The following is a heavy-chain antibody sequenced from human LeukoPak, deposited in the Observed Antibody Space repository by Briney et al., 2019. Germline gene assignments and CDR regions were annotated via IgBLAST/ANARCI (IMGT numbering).Heavy chain of an antibody. J-gene: IGHJ6*02. CDR3: AGGVYSSGWYSHWYYYGMDV. D-gene: IGHD6-19*01. CDR1: GGSISSYY. CDR2: TYYSGST. V-gene: IGHV4-59*08. Sequence: SETLSLTCTVSGGSISSYYWIWIRHPPGKGLEGIGYTYYSGSTNYNPSLKSRVTISVDASKNQFSMKLSSVTAADTAVYYCAGGVYSSGWYSHWYYYGMDVWGQGTTVTVSS.